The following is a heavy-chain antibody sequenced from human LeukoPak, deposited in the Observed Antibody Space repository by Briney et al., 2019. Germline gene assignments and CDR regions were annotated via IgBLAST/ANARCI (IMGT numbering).Heavy chain of an antibody. CDR2: IRYDGSNK. CDR3: AKDMIDYYDSSGAVDY. V-gene: IGHV3-30*02. CDR1: GFTFSSYG. Sequence: GGSLRLSCAASGFTFSSYGMHWVRQAPGKGLEWVAFIRYDGSNKYYADSVKGRFTISRDNSKNTLYLQMNSLRAEDTAVYYCAKDMIDYYDSSGAVDYWGQGTLVTVSS. D-gene: IGHD3-22*01. J-gene: IGHJ4*02.